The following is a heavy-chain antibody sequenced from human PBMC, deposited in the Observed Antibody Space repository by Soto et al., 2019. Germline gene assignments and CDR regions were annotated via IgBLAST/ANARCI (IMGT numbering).Heavy chain of an antibody. CDR1: GYNFSDYD. CDR3: ARDLRRSTIFGVVPRRRQGMDV. CDR2: ISAYNGNT. J-gene: IGHJ6*02. V-gene: IGHV1-18*04. Sequence: ASVKVSCKASGYNFSDYDINWVRQAPVQGLEWMGWISAYNGNTNYAQKLQGRVTMTTDTSTSTAYMELRRLRSDDTAVYYCARDLRRSTIFGVVPRRRQGMDVWGQGTTVTVSS. D-gene: IGHD3-3*01.